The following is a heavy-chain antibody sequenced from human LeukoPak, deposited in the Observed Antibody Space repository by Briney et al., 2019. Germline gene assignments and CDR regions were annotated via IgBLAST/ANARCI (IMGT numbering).Heavy chain of an antibody. V-gene: IGHV1-8*01. J-gene: IGHJ4*02. CDR1: GYTFTSYD. CDR3: ASSYYYGSGSYYKGLFDY. CDR2: MNPNSGNT. D-gene: IGHD3-10*01. Sequence: ASVKVSCKASGYTFTSYDINWVRQATGQGLEWMGWMNPNSGNTGYAQKFQGRVTMTRNTSISTAYMELSSLRSDDTAVYYCASSYYYGSGSYYKGLFDYWGQGTLVTVSS.